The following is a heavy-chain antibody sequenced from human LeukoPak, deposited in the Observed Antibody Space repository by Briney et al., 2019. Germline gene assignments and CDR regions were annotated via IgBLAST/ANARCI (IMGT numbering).Heavy chain of an antibody. CDR1: GYTFTSYD. CDR2: MNPNSGNT. J-gene: IGHJ6*02. D-gene: IGHD3-22*01. CDR3: ATSYYDSSGYYYYYYGMDV. V-gene: IGHV1-8*01. Sequence: ASVKVSCKASGYTFTSYDINWVRQATGQGLEWMGWMNPNSGNTGYAQKFQGRVTMTRNTSISTAYMELSSLRSEDTAVYYCATSYYDSSGYYYYYYGMDVWGQGTTVTVSS.